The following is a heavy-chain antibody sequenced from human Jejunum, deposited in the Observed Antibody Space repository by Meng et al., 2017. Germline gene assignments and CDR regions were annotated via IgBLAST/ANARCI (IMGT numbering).Heavy chain of an antibody. Sequence: HVPLQESAPGRVKPSEPQSLTRPVSGGSISSCYWGTCVLQSPGKGLEWIGEIYHSGSTNYTPSLKSRVTISVDKSKNQFSLKLTSVTAADTAVYYCARGCYYSFDYWGQGTLVTVSS. J-gene: IGHJ4*02. CDR3: ARGCYYSFDY. D-gene: IGHD3-10*01. CDR2: IYHSGST. V-gene: IGHV4-4*02. CDR1: GGSISSCYW.